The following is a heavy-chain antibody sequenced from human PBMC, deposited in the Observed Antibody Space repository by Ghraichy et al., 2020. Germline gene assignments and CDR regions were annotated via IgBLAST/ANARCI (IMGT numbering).Heavy chain of an antibody. CDR1: GGSFSGFY. CDR2: INHSRST. V-gene: IGHV4-34*01. CDR3: ARRLRHFDWLGGIFRSPPSFDY. Sequence: SETLSLTCAVYGGSFSGFYWSWIRQPPGKGLEWIGEINHSRSTNYNPSLKSRVTVSVDASKNQFSLKLRSVTAADTAVYYCARRLRHFDWLGGIFRSPPSFDYWGQGTLVIVSS. D-gene: IGHD3-9*01. J-gene: IGHJ4*02.